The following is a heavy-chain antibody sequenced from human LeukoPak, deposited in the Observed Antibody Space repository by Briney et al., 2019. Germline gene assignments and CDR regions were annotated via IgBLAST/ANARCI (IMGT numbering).Heavy chain of an antibody. J-gene: IGHJ6*02. D-gene: IGHD3-22*01. CDR3: ARGSYDSSGYYYLGYYYYGMDV. CDR2: IYYSGST. CDR1: GGSISSYY. Sequence: SETLSLTCTVSGGSISSYYWSWIRQPPGKGLEWIGYIYYSGSTNYNPSLKSRVTISVDTSKNQFSLKLSSVTAADTAVYYCARGSYDSSGYYYLGYYYYGMDVWGQGTTVTVSS. V-gene: IGHV4-59*01.